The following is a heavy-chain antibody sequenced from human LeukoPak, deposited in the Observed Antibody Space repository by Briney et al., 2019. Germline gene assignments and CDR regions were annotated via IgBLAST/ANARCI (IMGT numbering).Heavy chain of an antibody. CDR2: IYSGTTT. CDR1: FGSFTTTSYY. CDR3: ARRRLGLYYFDY. D-gene: IGHD2/OR15-2a*01. V-gene: IGHV4-39*01. Sequence: SETLSLTCSVSFGSFTTTSYYWGWIRQPPGQGLEWIGDIYSGTTTDYNPSLKSRVTISVDTSKNQLSMQLTSVTAADTAVYYCARRRLGLYYFDYWGQATLVTVSS. J-gene: IGHJ4*02.